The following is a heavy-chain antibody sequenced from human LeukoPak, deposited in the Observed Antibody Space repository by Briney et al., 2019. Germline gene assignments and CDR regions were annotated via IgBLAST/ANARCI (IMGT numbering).Heavy chain of an antibody. CDR3: ATDHGRRLLWFGELLYHFDY. J-gene: IGHJ4*02. D-gene: IGHD3-10*01. CDR1: GFTFSSYA. CDR2: ICGSGGST. Sequence: PGGSLRLSCAASGFTFSSYAMSWVRQAPGKGLEWVSAICGSGGSTYYADSVKGRFTISRDNSKNTLYLQMNSLRAEDTAVYYCATDHGRRLLWFGELLYHFDYWGQGTLVTVSS. V-gene: IGHV3-23*01.